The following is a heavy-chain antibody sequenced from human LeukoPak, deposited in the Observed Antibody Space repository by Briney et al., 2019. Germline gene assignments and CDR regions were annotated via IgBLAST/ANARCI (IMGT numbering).Heavy chain of an antibody. CDR3: ARARSRVIVN. CDR2: IKHSGST. D-gene: IGHD3-10*01. Sequence: SETLSLTCAVYGGSFSGYYWSWIRQPPGKGLEWIGEIKHSGSTNYNPSLKSRVTISVDTSKNQFSLKLSSVTAADTAVYYCARARSRVIVNWGQGTLVTVSS. CDR1: GGSFSGYY. V-gene: IGHV4-34*01. J-gene: IGHJ4*02.